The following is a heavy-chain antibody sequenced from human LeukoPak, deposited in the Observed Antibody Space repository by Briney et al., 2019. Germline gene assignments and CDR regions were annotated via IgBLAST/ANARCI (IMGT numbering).Heavy chain of an antibody. CDR2: INHSGST. Sequence: SETLSLTCAVYGGSFSGYYWSWIRQPPGKGLEWIREINHSGSTNYNPSLKSRVTISVDTSKNQFSLKLSSVTAADTAVYYCARGEKGSGSYGPSYYYYYMDVWGKGTTVTVSS. CDR1: GGSFSGYY. J-gene: IGHJ6*03. D-gene: IGHD3-10*01. V-gene: IGHV4-34*01. CDR3: ARGEKGSGSYGPSYYYYYMDV.